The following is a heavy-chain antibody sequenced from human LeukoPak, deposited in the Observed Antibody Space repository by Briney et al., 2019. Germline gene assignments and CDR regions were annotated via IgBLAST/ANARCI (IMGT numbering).Heavy chain of an antibody. CDR1: GGSISSYY. J-gene: IGHJ6*02. D-gene: IGHD3-16*02. Sequence: SETLSLTCTVSGGSISSYYWSWIRQPPGKGLEWVGYIYYNGITNYNPSLGSRVTISVDTSKNQFSLKLSSVTAADTAVYYCTRHDAVPVIGHGMGVWGQGTTVTVS. CDR3: TRHDAVPVIGHGMGV. CDR2: IYYNGIT. V-gene: IGHV4-59*08.